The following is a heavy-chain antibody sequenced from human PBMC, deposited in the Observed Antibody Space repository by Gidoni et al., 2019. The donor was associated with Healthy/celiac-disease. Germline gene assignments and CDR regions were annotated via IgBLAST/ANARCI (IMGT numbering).Heavy chain of an antibody. D-gene: IGHD2-15*01. J-gene: IGHJ4*02. CDR2: IYPGDSDT. CDR3: ARLEASYCSGGSCYSYSMDY. CDR1: GYSFTSYW. V-gene: IGHV5-51*01. Sequence: EVQLVQSGAEVKKPGESLKISCKGSGYSFTSYWIGWVRQMPGKGLEWMGIIYPGDSDTRYSPSFQGQVTISADKSISTAYLQWSSLKASDTAMYYCARLEASYCSGGSCYSYSMDYWGQGTLVTVSS.